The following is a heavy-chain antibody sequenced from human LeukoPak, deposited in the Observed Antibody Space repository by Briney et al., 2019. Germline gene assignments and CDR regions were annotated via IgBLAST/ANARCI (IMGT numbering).Heavy chain of an antibody. V-gene: IGHV3-23*01. J-gene: IGHJ4*02. CDR3: AINGSSWYDY. CDR1: GLTFSSSA. D-gene: IGHD6-13*01. Sequence: GGSLRLSCAASGLTFSSSAMSWVRQAPGKGLEWVSSISGSGYVTHYADSVKGRFTLSRDNFENTLYLRMNSLRAEDTAVYYCAINGSSWYDYWGQGPLVTVSS. CDR2: ISGSGYVT.